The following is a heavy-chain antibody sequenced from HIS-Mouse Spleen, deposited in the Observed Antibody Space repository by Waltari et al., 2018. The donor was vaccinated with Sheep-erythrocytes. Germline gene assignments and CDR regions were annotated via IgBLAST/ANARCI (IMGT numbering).Heavy chain of an antibody. Sequence: QLQLQESGPGLVKPSETLSLTCTVSGGSISSSSYYWGWIRQPPGKGLEWIGSIYYSGSTYDNPSLKSRVTISVDTSKNRFSLKLSSVTAADTAVYYCARDEGTYYDFWSGYPPSYYFDYWGQGTLVTVSS. CDR2: IYYSGST. CDR1: GGSISSSSYY. D-gene: IGHD3-3*01. V-gene: IGHV4-39*07. CDR3: ARDEGTYYDFWSGYPPSYYFDY. J-gene: IGHJ4*02.